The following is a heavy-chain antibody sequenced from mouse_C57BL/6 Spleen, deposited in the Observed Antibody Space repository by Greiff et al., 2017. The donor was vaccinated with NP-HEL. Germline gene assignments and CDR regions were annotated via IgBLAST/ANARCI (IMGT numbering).Heavy chain of an antibody. V-gene: IGHV1-69*01. CDR1: GYTFTSYW. CDR3: ARGGDYEAYWYFDV. CDR2: IDPSDSYT. Sequence: VQLQESGAELVMPGASVKLSCKASGYTFTSYWMHWVKQRPGQGLEWIGEIDPSDSYTNYNQKFKGKSTLTVDKSSSTAYMQLSSLTSEDSAVYYCARGGDYEAYWYFDVWGTGTTVTVSS. D-gene: IGHD2-4*01. J-gene: IGHJ1*03.